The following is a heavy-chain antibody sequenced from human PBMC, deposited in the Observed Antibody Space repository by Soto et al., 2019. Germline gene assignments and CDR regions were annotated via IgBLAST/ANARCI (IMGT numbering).Heavy chain of an antibody. CDR2: ISAYNGNT. CDR1: GYTFTSYG. D-gene: IGHD4-17*01. Sequence: ASVKVSCKASGYTFTSYGISWVRQAPGQGLEWMGWISAYNGNTNYAQKLQGRVTMTTDTSTSTAYMELRSLRSDDAAVYYCARDSPDYGDSPNWFDPWGQGTLVTVSS. V-gene: IGHV1-18*01. J-gene: IGHJ5*02. CDR3: ARDSPDYGDSPNWFDP.